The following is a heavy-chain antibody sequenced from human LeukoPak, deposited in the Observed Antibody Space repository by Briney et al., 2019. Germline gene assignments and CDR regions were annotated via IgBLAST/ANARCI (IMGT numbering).Heavy chain of an antibody. D-gene: IGHD2-2*01. Sequence: SETLSLTCTVSGGSISSYYWSWIRQPPGKGLEWIGYIYYSGSTNYNPSLKSRVTISVDTSKNQFSLKLSSVTAADTAVYYCAREGNNCSSTSCYVFGSYYYYYMDVWGKGTTVTVSS. CDR2: IYYSGST. J-gene: IGHJ6*03. CDR1: GGSISSYY. V-gene: IGHV4-59*12. CDR3: AREGNNCSSTSCYVFGSYYYYYMDV.